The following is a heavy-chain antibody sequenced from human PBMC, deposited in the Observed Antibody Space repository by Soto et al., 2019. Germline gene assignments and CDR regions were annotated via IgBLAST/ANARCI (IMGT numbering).Heavy chain of an antibody. J-gene: IGHJ4*02. CDR2: IYWDDDK. D-gene: IGHD2-21*02. Sequence: QITLKESGPTLVIPTQTLTLTCTFSGFSLSTSGVGVGWIRQPPGKALEWLALIYWDDDKRYSPSLKSRLTITKDTSKHQVVLTTPNMDPVDTATYYCARTQTYCGGNCYSGFDYWGQGTLVTVSS. V-gene: IGHV2-5*02. CDR3: ARTQTYCGGNCYSGFDY. CDR1: GFSLSTSGVG.